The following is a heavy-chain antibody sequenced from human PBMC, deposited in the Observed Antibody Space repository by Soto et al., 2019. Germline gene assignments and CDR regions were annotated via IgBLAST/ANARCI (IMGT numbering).Heavy chain of an antibody. Sequence: SETLSLTCTVSGGSISSYYWSWIRQPPGKGLEWIEYIYYSGSTNYNPSLKSRVTISVDTSKNQFSLKLSSVTAADTAVYYCAREGYCTNGVCPYDYWGQGTLVTVSS. V-gene: IGHV4-59*01. CDR3: AREGYCTNGVCPYDY. D-gene: IGHD2-8*01. J-gene: IGHJ4*02. CDR2: IYYSGST. CDR1: GGSISSYY.